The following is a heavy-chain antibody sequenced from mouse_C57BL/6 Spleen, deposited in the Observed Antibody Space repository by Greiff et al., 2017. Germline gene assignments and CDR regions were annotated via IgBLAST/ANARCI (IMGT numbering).Heavy chain of an antibody. Sequence: QVQLQQPGAELVRPGSSVKLSCKASGYTFTSYWMDWVKQRPGQGLEWIGNIYPSDSETHYNQKFKDKATLTVDKSSSTAYMQLSSLTSEDSAVYYCARRRDNYDGYFYYWGQGTTLTVSS. D-gene: IGHD2-12*01. CDR1: GYTFTSYW. CDR2: IYPSDSET. J-gene: IGHJ2*01. CDR3: ARRRDNYDGYFYY. V-gene: IGHV1-61*01.